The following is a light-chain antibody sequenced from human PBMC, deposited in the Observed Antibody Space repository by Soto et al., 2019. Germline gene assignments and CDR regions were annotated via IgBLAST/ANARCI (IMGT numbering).Light chain of an antibody. CDR3: KQYGSPIT. V-gene: IGKV3-20*01. Sequence: EFVLTQSPGTLSLSPGAIASLSCRASQSLSNSYLSWYQQKPGQAPRLLIYSASRRATGIPDRFSGSGSGTDFTLTISRLEPEDFAVYYCKQYGSPITCGKGQRREIK. CDR2: SAS. J-gene: IGKJ5*01. CDR1: QSLSNSY.